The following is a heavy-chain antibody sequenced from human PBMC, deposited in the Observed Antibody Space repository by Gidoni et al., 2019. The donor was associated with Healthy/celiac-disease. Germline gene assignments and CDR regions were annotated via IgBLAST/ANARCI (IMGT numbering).Heavy chain of an antibody. V-gene: IGHV4-59*01. CDR1: VGSISSYY. CDR2: IYYSGST. CDR3: ARDKVHGMDV. Sequence: QVQLQESGPGLVKPSETLSLTCTVSVGSISSYYWSWIRQTPGKGLEWIGYIYYSGSTNYNPSLKSRVTISVDTSKNQFSLKLSSVTAADTAVYYCARDKVHGMDVWGQGTTVTVSS. J-gene: IGHJ6*02.